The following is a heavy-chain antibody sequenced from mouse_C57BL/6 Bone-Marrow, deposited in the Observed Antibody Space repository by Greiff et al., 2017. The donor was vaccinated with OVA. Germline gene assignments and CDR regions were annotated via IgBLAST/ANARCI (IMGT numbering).Heavy chain of an antibody. D-gene: IGHD3-2*02. CDR2: IDPENGDT. Sequence: VQLQQSGAELVRPGASVKLSCPASGFNIKDDYLPWVTQRPEQGLEWIGWIDPENGDTDYASKFQGKAPITADTSSNTAYLQRSSLTSEDTAVYYCTTEEQLRHYWGQGTTLTVSS. V-gene: IGHV14-4*01. J-gene: IGHJ2*01. CDR3: TTEEQLRHY. CDR1: GFNIKDDY.